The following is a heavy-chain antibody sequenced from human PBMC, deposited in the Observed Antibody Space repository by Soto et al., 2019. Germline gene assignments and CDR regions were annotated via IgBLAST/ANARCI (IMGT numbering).Heavy chain of an antibody. CDR2: ISAYNGNT. J-gene: IGHJ4*02. V-gene: IGHV1-18*01. D-gene: IGHD3-16*02. CDR1: GYTFTSYG. Sequence: QVQLVQSGAEVKKPGASVKVSCKASGYTFTSYGISWVRQAPGQGLEWMGWISAYNGNTNYAQKLQGRDTMTTDTSTSTAYMELRSLRSVDTAVYYCARDIDTVGGVIAPSPFDYWGQGTLVTVSS. CDR3: ARDIDTVGGVIAPSPFDY.